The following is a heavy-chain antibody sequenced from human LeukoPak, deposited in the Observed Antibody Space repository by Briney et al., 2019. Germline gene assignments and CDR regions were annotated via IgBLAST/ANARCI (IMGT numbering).Heavy chain of an antibody. V-gene: IGHV4-34*01. CDR3: ARAMPDCSSTSCYSV. CDR2: INHSGST. Sequence: SEALSLTCAVYGGSFSGYYWSWIRQPPGKGLEWIGEINHSGSTNYNPSLKSRVTISVDTSKNQFSLKLSSVTAVDTAVYYCARAMPDCSSTSCYSVWGQGTLVTVSS. J-gene: IGHJ4*02. CDR1: GGSFSGYY. D-gene: IGHD2-2*01.